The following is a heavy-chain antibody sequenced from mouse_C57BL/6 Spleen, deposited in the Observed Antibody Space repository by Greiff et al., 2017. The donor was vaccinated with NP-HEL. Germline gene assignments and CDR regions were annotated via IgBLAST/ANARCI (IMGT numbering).Heavy chain of an antibody. J-gene: IGHJ4*01. CDR1: GYTFTDYN. CDR2: INPNNGGT. CDR3: ASGLVDYGLYAMDY. V-gene: IGHV1-18*01. D-gene: IGHD1-1*01. Sequence: EVQLQQSGPELVKPGASVKIPCKASGYTFTDYNMDWVKQSHGKSLEWIGVINPNNGGTNYNQKFKGKATLTVDKSSSTAYMELRSLTSEDTAVYSCASGLVDYGLYAMDYWGQGTSVTVPS.